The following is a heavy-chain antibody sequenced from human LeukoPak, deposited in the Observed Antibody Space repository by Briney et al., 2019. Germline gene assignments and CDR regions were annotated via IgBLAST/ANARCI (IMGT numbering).Heavy chain of an antibody. CDR1: GGSLSSSSYY. CDR2: IYYSGST. Sequence: SETLSLTCTVSGGSLSSSSYYWGWIRQPPGKGLEWIGSIYYSGSTYYNPSLKSRVTISVDTSKNQFSLKLSSVTAADTAVYYYARPSIVGATRGAFDIWGQGTMVTVSS. D-gene: IGHD1-26*01. CDR3: ARPSIVGATRGAFDI. J-gene: IGHJ3*02. V-gene: IGHV4-39*01.